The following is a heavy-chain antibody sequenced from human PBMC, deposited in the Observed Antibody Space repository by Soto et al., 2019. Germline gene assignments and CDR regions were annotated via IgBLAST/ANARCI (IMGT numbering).Heavy chain of an antibody. V-gene: IGHV3-53*01. Sequence: GGSLRLSCAASGFTVSSNYMSWVRQAPGKGLEWVSVIYSGGSTYYADSVKGRFTISRDNSKNTLYLQMNSLRAEDTAVYYCARSSTILGSFDYWGQGTLVTVSS. D-gene: IGHD5-12*01. J-gene: IGHJ4*02. CDR1: GFTVSSNY. CDR3: ARSSTILGSFDY. CDR2: IYSGGST.